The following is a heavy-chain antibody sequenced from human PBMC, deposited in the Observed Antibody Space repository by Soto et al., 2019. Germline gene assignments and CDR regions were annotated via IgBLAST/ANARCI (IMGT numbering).Heavy chain of an antibody. Sequence: EVQLLESGGGLVQPGGSLRLACAASGFTFGTYAMSWVRQAPGKGLEWVSVISGNGGDSYYADSVKGRFTIFRDNSKSTLTLQMNSLRAEDTALYYCARIPVTSSLDKSYYHYGKDVWGQGTTVTVSS. CDR1: GFTFGTYA. CDR2: ISGNGGDS. J-gene: IGHJ6*02. D-gene: IGHD2-21*02. CDR3: ARIPVTSSLDKSYYHYGKDV. V-gene: IGHV3-23*01.